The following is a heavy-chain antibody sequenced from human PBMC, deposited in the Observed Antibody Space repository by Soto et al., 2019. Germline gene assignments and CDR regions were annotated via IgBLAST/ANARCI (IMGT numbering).Heavy chain of an antibody. J-gene: IGHJ4*02. D-gene: IGHD3-16*01. CDR3: ARGVLH. CDR2: LYYSGST. Sequence: QVQLQESGPGLVKPSQTLSLTCTVSGGSISSGGYYWSWIRQHPGKGLEWIGSLYYSGSTYYTPSLQSRVTISVDTSKNQSSPKLSSVTAADTAVHYCARGVLHWGQGTLVTVSS. V-gene: IGHV4-31*03. CDR1: GGSISSGGYY.